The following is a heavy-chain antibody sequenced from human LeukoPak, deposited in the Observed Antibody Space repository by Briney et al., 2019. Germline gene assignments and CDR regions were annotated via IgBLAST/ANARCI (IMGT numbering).Heavy chain of an antibody. CDR3: TRVGSSGWYVHPTLDY. Sequence: SVKVSCKTSGDTFSDYTLNWVRQGPGPGLEWMGRIIPILGVPTYAQKFQDRVTITADRSTNTAYMELNSLKSEDTAMYYCTRVGSSGWYVHPTLDYWGQGTLVTVSS. CDR2: IIPILGVP. CDR1: GDTFSDYT. D-gene: IGHD6-19*01. V-gene: IGHV1-69*02. J-gene: IGHJ4*02.